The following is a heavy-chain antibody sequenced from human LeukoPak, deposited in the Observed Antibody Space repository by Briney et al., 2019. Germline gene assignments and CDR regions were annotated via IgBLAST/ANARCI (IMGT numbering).Heavy chain of an antibody. CDR1: GITFSTSD. Sequence: GGSLRLSCEASGITFSTSDMHWVRQAPGKGLEWVSVIGTAGDTYYADSVKGRFTISRENAKNSLYLQMNSLRAGDTAVYYCARGSVRVGMGVWGQGTTVTVSS. CDR3: ARGSVRVGMGV. J-gene: IGHJ6*02. D-gene: IGHD6-13*01. CDR2: IGTAGDT. V-gene: IGHV3-13*01.